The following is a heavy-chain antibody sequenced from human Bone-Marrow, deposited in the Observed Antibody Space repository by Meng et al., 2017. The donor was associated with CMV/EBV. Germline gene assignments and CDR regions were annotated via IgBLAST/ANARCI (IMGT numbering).Heavy chain of an antibody. D-gene: IGHD3-22*01. CDR3: ARSYYDSIGFDP. CDR1: GFTFSEYY. Sequence: SCADSGFTFSEYYMSWIRQAPGKGLEWISYISSSRNTIYYAASVKGRFTISRDNATNSLYLQMNSLRAEDKAVYYCARSYYDSIGFDPWGQGTLVTVSS. CDR2: ISSSRNTI. V-gene: IGHV3-11*04. J-gene: IGHJ5*02.